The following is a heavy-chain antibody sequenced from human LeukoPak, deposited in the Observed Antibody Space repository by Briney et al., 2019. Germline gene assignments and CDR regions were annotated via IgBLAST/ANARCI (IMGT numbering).Heavy chain of an antibody. Sequence: GGSLRLSCVASGFTFISHGMSWVRQAPGKGLEWVSDISASGGSTWYADSVKGRFTISRDNSKNTLYLQMNSLRAEDTAVYYCAKGSGYEHSYYYYMDVWGKGTTVTISS. J-gene: IGHJ6*03. CDR1: GFTFISHG. CDR2: ISASGGST. V-gene: IGHV3-23*01. CDR3: AKGSGYEHSYYYYMDV. D-gene: IGHD5-12*01.